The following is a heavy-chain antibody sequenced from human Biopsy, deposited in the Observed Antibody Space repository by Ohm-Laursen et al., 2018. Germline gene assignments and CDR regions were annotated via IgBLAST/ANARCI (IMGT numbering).Heavy chain of an antibody. Sequence: GTLSLTCAVYGGSFSGYYWSWIRQPPGKGLEGIGEINQRGSTNYNPSLKRRVTISVDTSKNKFPLKLSFVTAADTAVYYCARAVDYYDPYYYYGLDVWGQGTTVTVSS. J-gene: IGHJ6*02. CDR3: ARAVDYYDPYYYYGLDV. V-gene: IGHV4-34*01. CDR2: INQRGST. D-gene: IGHD3-16*01. CDR1: GGSFSGYY.